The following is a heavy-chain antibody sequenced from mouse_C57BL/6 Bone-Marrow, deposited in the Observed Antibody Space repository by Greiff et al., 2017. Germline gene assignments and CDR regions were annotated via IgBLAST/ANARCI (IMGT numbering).Heavy chain of an antibody. CDR3: AKTHGSSYAIDY. J-gene: IGHJ4*01. V-gene: IGHV1-82*01. Sequence: QVQLQQSGPELVKPGASVKISCKASGYAFSSSWMNWVKQRPGKGLEWIGRIYPGDGDTNYNGKFKGKATLTADKSSSTAYMQLSSLTSEDSAVYFCAKTHGSSYAIDYWGQGTSVTVSS. D-gene: IGHD1-1*01. CDR2: IYPGDGDT. CDR1: GYAFSSSW.